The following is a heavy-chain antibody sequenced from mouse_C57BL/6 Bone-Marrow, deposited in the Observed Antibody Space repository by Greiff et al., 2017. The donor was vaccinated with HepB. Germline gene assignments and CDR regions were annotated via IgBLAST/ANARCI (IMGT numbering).Heavy chain of an antibody. J-gene: IGHJ2*01. CDR3: ARGDYYGSSSYYFDY. Sequence: VQLQQPGAELVKPGASVKLSCKASGYTFTSYWLHWVKQRPGQGLEWIGMIHPNSGSTNYNEKFKSKATLTVDKSYSTAYMQLSSLTSEDSAVYYCARGDYYGSSSYYFDYWGQGTTLTVSS. V-gene: IGHV1-64*01. D-gene: IGHD1-1*01. CDR2: IHPNSGST. CDR1: GYTFTSYW.